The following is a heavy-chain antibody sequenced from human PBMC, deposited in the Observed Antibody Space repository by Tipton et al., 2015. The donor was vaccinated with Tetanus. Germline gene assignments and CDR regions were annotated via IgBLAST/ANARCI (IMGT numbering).Heavy chain of an antibody. CDR3: ARDPVVVTAIPYYFDS. CDR2: ISSVGNYI. CDR1: GFSFGDFT. Sequence: SLRLSCAAAGFSFGDFTMAWVRQPPGKGLEWVSSISSVGNYIYYAESVKGRFTISRDNAKNSLYLQMNSLRAEDTAVYYCARDPVVVTAIPYYFDSWGQGTVVSVPS. D-gene: IGHD2-21*02. V-gene: IGHV3-21*06. J-gene: IGHJ4*02.